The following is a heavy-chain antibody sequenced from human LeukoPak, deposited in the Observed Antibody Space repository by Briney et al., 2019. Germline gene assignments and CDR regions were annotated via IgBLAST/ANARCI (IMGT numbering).Heavy chain of an antibody. J-gene: IGHJ4*02. CDR3: ARTPRYDYVWVSYRTKYYFDY. V-gene: IGHV4-34*01. Sequence: SETLSLACAVYGGSFSGYYWSWIRQPPGKGLEWIGEINHSGSTNYNPSLKSRVTISVDTSKNQFSLKLSSVTAADTAVYYCARTPRYDYVWVSYRTKYYFDYWGQGTLVTVSS. D-gene: IGHD3-16*02. CDR2: INHSGST. CDR1: GGSFSGYY.